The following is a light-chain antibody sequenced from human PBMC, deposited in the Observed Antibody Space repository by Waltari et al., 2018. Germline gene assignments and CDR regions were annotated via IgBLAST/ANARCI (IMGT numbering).Light chain of an antibody. CDR1: SGDVGGYNL. V-gene: IGLV2-14*02. J-gene: IGLJ1*01. CDR3: SSYTNTRIYV. Sequence: QSALTQPASVSGSPGQSITISCPGTSGDVGGYNLSSWYQHHPGQAPQLMIYAVSPPPLGVSNRFTGSKSGGTASLTISGLQADDEADYYCSSYTNTRIYVFGTGTKVTVL. CDR2: AVS.